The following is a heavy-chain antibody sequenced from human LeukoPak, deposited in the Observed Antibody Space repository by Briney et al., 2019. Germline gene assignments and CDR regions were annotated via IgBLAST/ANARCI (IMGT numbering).Heavy chain of an antibody. J-gene: IGHJ4*02. Sequence: ASVKVSCTASGGTFSSYVITWVRQAPGQGLEWMGWINPNSGGTNHAQKFQGRVTMTRDTSISTAYMELSRLRSDDTAVYYCARDQGGSYVPDYWGQGTLVTVSS. CDR3: ARDQGGSYVPDY. CDR1: GGTFSSYV. V-gene: IGHV1-2*02. D-gene: IGHD1-26*01. CDR2: INPNSGGT.